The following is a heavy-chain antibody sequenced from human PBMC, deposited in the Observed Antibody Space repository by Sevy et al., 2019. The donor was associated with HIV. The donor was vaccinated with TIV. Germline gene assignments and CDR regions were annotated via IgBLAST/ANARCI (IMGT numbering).Heavy chain of an antibody. V-gene: IGHV3-23*01. CDR2: FSFGCGRI. Sequence: GGSLRLSCAASGFTFAKYSMSWVRQAPGKGLEWVSTFSFGCGRINYADSVKGRFTISRDDSKNTLFLQMNSLRADVTATYFCAREGCTQPHDYWGQGTLVTVSS. CDR1: GFTFAKYS. D-gene: IGHD2-8*01. CDR3: AREGCTQPHDY. J-gene: IGHJ4*02.